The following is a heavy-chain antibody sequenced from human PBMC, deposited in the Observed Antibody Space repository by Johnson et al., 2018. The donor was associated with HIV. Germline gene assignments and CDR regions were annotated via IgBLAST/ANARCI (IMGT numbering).Heavy chain of an antibody. J-gene: IGHJ3*02. CDR1: GFTFDDYA. CDR3: ARPQGGAPLAMAFDI. CDR2: ISWNSGSI. V-gene: IGHV3-9*01. Sequence: EVQLVESGGGLIQPGRSLRLSCAASGFTFDDYAMHWVRQAPGKGLEWVSGISWNSGSIGYADSVKGRFTISRDNAKNSLYLQMNSLRAEDTAVYYCARPQGGAPLAMAFDIWGQGTMVTVSS. D-gene: IGHD3-16*01.